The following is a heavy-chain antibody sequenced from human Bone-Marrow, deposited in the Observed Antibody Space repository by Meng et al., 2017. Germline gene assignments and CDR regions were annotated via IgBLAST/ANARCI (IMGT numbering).Heavy chain of an antibody. CDR3: ARVSVRGVIRWFDP. J-gene: IGHJ5*02. D-gene: IGHD3-10*01. Sequence: VQSVQLGAEVKKPGASVKVSCKASGYTFTGYYMHWVRQAPGQGLEWMGRINPNSGGTNYAQKFQGRVTMTRDTSISTAYMELSRLRSDDTAVYYCARVSVRGVIRWFDPWGQGTLVPSPQ. CDR1: GYTFTGYY. V-gene: IGHV1-2*06. CDR2: INPNSGGT.